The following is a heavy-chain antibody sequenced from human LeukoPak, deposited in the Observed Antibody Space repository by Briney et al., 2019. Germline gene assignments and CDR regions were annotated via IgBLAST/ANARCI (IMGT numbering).Heavy chain of an antibody. J-gene: IGHJ4*02. CDR1: GFTFDDYA. CDR2: ISWNSGSI. V-gene: IGHV3-9*01. D-gene: IGHD3-10*01. Sequence: SLRLSCAASGFTFDDYAMHWVRQAPGKGLEWVSGISWNSGSIDYADSVRGRFAISRGNAKNSLYLQMNSLRAEDTALYYCAKGGTGSGNLVSYWGQGTLVAVSS. CDR3: AKGGTGSGNLVSY.